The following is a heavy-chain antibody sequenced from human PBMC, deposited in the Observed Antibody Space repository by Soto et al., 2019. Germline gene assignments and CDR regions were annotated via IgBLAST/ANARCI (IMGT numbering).Heavy chain of an antibody. J-gene: IGHJ4*02. CDR1: GYTFTSYA. V-gene: IGHV1-3*01. Sequence: QVQLVQSGAEVKKPGASVKVSCKASGYTFTSYAMHWVRQAPGQRLEWMGWINAGNGNTKYSQKFQGRVTITRDTSASTAYMELSSMRSEDTSVYYCARDMGFGLSDYWGQGTLVTVSS. CDR2: INAGNGNT. D-gene: IGHD3-10*01. CDR3: ARDMGFGLSDY.